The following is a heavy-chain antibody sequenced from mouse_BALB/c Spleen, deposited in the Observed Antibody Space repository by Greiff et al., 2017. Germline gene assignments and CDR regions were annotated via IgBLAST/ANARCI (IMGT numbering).Heavy chain of an antibody. D-gene: IGHD2-4*01. Sequence: QVQLKQSGAELMKPGASVKISCKATGYTFSSYWIEWVKQRPGHGLEWIGEILPGSGSTNYNEKFKGKATFTADTSSNTAYMQLSSLTSEDSAVYYCARYDYDGYYYAMDYWGQGTSVTVSS. V-gene: IGHV1-9*01. CDR1: GYTFSSYW. CDR3: ARYDYDGYYYAMDY. J-gene: IGHJ4*01. CDR2: ILPGSGST.